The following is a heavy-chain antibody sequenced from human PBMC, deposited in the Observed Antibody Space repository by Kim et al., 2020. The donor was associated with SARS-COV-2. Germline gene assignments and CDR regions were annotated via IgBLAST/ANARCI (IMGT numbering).Heavy chain of an antibody. D-gene: IGHD2-15*01. CDR3: ARDIGRHGDSANDY. CDR2: ITNSGSST. Sequence: GGSLRLSCAASRFTFRNYAMSWVRQAPGKGLEWVSGITNSGSSTYYADSVKGRFTVSRDNSKNTLYLQMNRLRVEDTAVYYCARDIGRHGDSANDYWGQGTLVTVSS. CDR1: RFTFRNYA. J-gene: IGHJ4*02. V-gene: IGHV3-23*01.